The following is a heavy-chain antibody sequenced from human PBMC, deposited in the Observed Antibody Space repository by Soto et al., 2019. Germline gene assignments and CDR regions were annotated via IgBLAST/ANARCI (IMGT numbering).Heavy chain of an antibody. CDR3: ARANYDFWSGQQNWFDP. D-gene: IGHD3-3*01. V-gene: IGHV1-8*01. CDR2: MNPNSGNT. Sequence: QVQLVQSGAEVKKPGASVKVSCKASGYTFTSYDINWVRQATGQGLEWMGWMNPNSGNTGYAQKFQGRVTMTRNTSISTAYMELSSLRSEDTAVYYCARANYDFWSGQQNWFDPWGQGTLVTVSS. CDR1: GYTFTSYD. J-gene: IGHJ5*02.